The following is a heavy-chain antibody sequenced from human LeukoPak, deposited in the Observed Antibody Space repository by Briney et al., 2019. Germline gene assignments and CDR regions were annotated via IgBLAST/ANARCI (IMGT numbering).Heavy chain of an antibody. V-gene: IGHV3-23*01. Sequence: GGSLRLSCVASEFTFSTYVMSWVRQAPGKGLEWVSGISGSGTTTYYADSVKGRFTISRGNSKNTLSLQMNSLRAEGTAVYHCAKGTTYDSNADYYFDYWGQGTLVTVSS. CDR3: AKGTTYDSNADYYFDY. J-gene: IGHJ4*02. CDR2: ISGSGTTT. CDR1: EFTFSTYV. D-gene: IGHD3-22*01.